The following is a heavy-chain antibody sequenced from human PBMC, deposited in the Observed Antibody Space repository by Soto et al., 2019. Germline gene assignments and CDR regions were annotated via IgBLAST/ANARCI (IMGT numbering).Heavy chain of an antibody. D-gene: IGHD2-8*01. CDR1: GFTFSSYA. Sequence: GGSLRLSCAASGFTFSSYAMTWVRQAPGKGLEWVSTISGTGTTTYYADSVNGRFTISIDNSKNTLYLQMNSLRTEDTAVYYCVKAVYLLDFDYWGQGTLVTVSS. J-gene: IGHJ4*02. V-gene: IGHV3-23*01. CDR3: VKAVYLLDFDY. CDR2: ISGTGTTT.